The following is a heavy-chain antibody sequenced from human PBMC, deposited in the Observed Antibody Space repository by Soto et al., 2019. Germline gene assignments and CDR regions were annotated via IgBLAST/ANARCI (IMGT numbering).Heavy chain of an antibody. J-gene: IGHJ4*02. Sequence: ASVKVSCKASGYTFTNFYMHWLRQAPGQGLEWMGIINPSGGNTRYAQKFQGRVTITRDTSASTAYMELSSLRSEDTAVYYCARDLGGWPDYWGQGTLVTVSS. V-gene: IGHV1-46*01. D-gene: IGHD2-15*01. CDR1: GYTFTNFY. CDR2: INPSGGNT. CDR3: ARDLGGWPDY.